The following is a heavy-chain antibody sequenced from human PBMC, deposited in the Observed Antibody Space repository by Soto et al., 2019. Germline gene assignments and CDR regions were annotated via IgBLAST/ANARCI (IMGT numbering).Heavy chain of an antibody. J-gene: IGHJ4*02. V-gene: IGHV4-39*02. D-gene: IGHD3-16*01. CDR2: ISYSGTT. CDR3: AKGRGNYGHVFDF. CDR1: GGSISSSGYY. Sequence: QLQLQESGPGLMTPSETLSLPCTVSGGSISSSGYYWGWIRQPPGRGLEWIGSISYSGTTYYSPSLNSPVTIPVASSTSRFSLRLSAVSASVTAVYFWAKGRGNYGHVFDFCGQGPLVTVSS.